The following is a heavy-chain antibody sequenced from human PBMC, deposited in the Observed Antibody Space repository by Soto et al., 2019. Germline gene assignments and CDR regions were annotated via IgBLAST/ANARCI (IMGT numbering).Heavy chain of an antibody. Sequence: SETLSLTCAVYGESFSAYYWTWLRQPPGKALEWIGYVYSSGSTNYNPSLKSRVTISVDTSRNQFSLKVNSVTAADTAMYYCARRDVVALTGSLDNWIDPWGQGILVTVS. CDR2: VYSSGST. V-gene: IGHV4-59*01. J-gene: IGHJ5*02. D-gene: IGHD7-27*01. CDR3: ARRDVVALTGSLDNWIDP. CDR1: GESFSAYY.